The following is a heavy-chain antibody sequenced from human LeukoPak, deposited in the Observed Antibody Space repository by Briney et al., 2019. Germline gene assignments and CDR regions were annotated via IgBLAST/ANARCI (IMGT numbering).Heavy chain of an antibody. V-gene: IGHV3-15*01. D-gene: IGHD3-9*01. CDR3: TTAFSGLLRYFDWLLTNPDY. Sequence: GGSLRLSCAASGFTFSNAWMSWVRQAPGKGLEWVGRIKSKTDGGTTDYAAPVKGRFTISRDDSKNTLYLQMNSLKTEDTAVYYCTTAFSGLLRYFDWLLTNPDYWGQGTLVTVSS. CDR2: IKSKTDGGTT. J-gene: IGHJ4*02. CDR1: GFTFSNAW.